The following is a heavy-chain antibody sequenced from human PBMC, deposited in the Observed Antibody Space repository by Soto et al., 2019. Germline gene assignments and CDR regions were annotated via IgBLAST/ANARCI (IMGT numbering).Heavy chain of an antibody. CDR3: ATGRQWPQ. CDR2: IIPIFGTA. J-gene: IGHJ4*02. CDR1: GGTSSSNA. D-gene: IGHD6-19*01. Sequence: SVKVSCKASGGTSSSNAITWVRQAPGQGLEWMGGIIPIFGTAIYAQKFQGRVTMTEDTSTDTAYMELSSLRSEDTAVYYCATGRQWPQWGQGTLVTVSS. V-gene: IGHV1-69*06.